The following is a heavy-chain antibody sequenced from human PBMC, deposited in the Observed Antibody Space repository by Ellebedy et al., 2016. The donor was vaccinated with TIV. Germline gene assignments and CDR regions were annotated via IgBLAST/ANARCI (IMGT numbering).Heavy chain of an antibody. CDR1: GYTFTSYG. Sequence: AASVKVSCKASGYTFTSYGISWVRQAPGQGLEWMGWISAYNGNTNYAQKLQGRVTMTTDTSTSTAYMELRSLRSDDTAVYYCGSSKSYYRIDSWGPGTLVTVSS. CDR3: GSSKSYYRIDS. D-gene: IGHD3-10*01. V-gene: IGHV1-18*01. J-gene: IGHJ4*02. CDR2: ISAYNGNT.